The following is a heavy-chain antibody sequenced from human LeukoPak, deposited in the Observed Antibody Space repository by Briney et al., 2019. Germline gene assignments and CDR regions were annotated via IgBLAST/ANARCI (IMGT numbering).Heavy chain of an antibody. CDR3: AKERGSYYYDSSDGFDY. Sequence: ASVKVSCKASGGTFSSYAISWVRQAPGQGLEWMGGIIPIFGTADYAQKFQGRVTITADESTSTAYMELNSLRSEDTAVYYCAKERGSYYYDSSDGFDYWGQGTLVTVSS. D-gene: IGHD3-22*01. J-gene: IGHJ4*02. V-gene: IGHV1-69*13. CDR2: IIPIFGTA. CDR1: GGTFSSYA.